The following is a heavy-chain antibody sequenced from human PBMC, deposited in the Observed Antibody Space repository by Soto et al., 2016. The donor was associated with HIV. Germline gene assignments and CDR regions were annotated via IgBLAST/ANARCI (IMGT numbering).Heavy chain of an antibody. Sequence: QVQLQESGPGLVKPSQTLSLTCTVSGASISSGGYYWNWIRQYPGKGLDWIGYISYSGSTYYNPSLKSRVTISEDTSKNQFSLKLSSVTAADTAVYYCAGVKDIAMVNWYFDLWGLAPWSLSPQ. CDR2: ISYSGST. CDR1: GASISSGGYY. V-gene: IGHV4-31*03. D-gene: IGHD5-18*01. CDR3: AGVKDIAMVNWYFDL. J-gene: IGHJ2*01.